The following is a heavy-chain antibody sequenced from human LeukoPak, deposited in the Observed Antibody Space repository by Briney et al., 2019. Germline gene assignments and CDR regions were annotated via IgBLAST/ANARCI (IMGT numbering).Heavy chain of an antibody. V-gene: IGHV3-53*01. CDR2: IFSGGST. CDR1: GFTVSSNY. D-gene: IGHD1-7*01. Sequence: GGSLRLSCAASGFTVSSNYMNWVRQAPGKGLEWVSVIFSGGSTDYADSLKGRFTISRDNFENTLYLQMNSLRAEDTAVYYCARGAGGTWEYYFDSWGQGTLVTVSS. J-gene: IGHJ4*02. CDR3: ARGAGGTWEYYFDS.